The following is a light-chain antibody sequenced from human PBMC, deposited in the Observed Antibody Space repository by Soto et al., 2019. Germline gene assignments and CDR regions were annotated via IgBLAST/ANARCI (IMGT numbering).Light chain of an antibody. CDR2: DVS. CDR1: STVVGRYNY. Sequence: QSALTQPASVSGSPGQSITISCTGTSTVVGRYNYVSWYQQHPGKAPKLMVYDVSNRPSWVSNRFSGSKSGITASLTISGLQAEDEADYYCTAYTSDRPYVFGTGTKVTVL. J-gene: IGLJ1*01. V-gene: IGLV2-14*01. CDR3: TAYTSDRPYV.